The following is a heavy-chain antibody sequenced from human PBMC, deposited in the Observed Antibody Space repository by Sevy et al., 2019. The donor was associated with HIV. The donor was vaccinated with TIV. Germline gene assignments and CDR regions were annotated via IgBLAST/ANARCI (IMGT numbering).Heavy chain of an antibody. J-gene: IGHJ4*02. CDR1: GFTFTDSW. D-gene: IGHD6-25*01. CDR2: INEDGSRL. Sequence: GGSLRLSCVASGFTFTDSWMTWVRQAPGKGLERIAFINEDGSRLGYVDSVRGRFTISRENTKNSLYLQMNSLRADDTAMYYCARGVRLDCWGQGALVTVSS. V-gene: IGHV3-7*01. CDR3: ARGVRLDC.